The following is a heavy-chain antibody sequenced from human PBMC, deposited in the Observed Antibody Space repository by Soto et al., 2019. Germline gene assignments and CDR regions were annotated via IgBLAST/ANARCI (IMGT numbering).Heavy chain of an antibody. V-gene: IGHV3-30-3*01. CDR2: ISYDGSNK. CDR1: GFTFSSYA. D-gene: IGHD6-19*01. Sequence: VQLVECGGGVVQPGRSLRLSCAASGFTFSSYAMHWVRQAPGKGLEWVAVISYDGSNKYYADSVKGRFTISRDNSKNTLYLQMNSLRAEDTAVYYCARDSSFGAGSYFDYWGQGTLVTVSS. CDR3: ARDSSFGAGSYFDY. J-gene: IGHJ4*02.